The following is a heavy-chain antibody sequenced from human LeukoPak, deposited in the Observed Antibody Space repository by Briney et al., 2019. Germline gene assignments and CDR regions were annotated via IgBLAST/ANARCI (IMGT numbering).Heavy chain of an antibody. D-gene: IGHD5-24*01. Sequence: GESLKISCKGCGYSFTSYWIGWVRQMPGKGLEWMGIIYPGDSDTRYSPSFQGQVTISADKSISTAYLQWSSLKASDTAMYYCARLMEMATISSIFGAFEIWGQGTMVTVSS. J-gene: IGHJ3*02. CDR2: IYPGDSDT. V-gene: IGHV5-51*01. CDR1: GYSFTSYW. CDR3: ARLMEMATISSIFGAFEI.